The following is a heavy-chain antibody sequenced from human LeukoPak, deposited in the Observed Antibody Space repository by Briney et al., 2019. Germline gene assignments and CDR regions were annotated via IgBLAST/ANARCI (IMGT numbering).Heavy chain of an antibody. J-gene: IGHJ4*02. D-gene: IGHD2-15*01. CDR1: GFTFSSYS. V-gene: IGHV3-21*01. CDR3: ARVVGYCSGGSCRSSYFDY. Sequence: GGSLRLSCAASGFTFSSYSMNWVRQAPGKGLEWVSSISSSSSYIYYADSVKGRFTISRDNAKNSLYLQMNSLRAEDTAVYYCARVVGYCSGGSCRSSYFDYWGRGTLVTVSS. CDR2: ISSSSSYI.